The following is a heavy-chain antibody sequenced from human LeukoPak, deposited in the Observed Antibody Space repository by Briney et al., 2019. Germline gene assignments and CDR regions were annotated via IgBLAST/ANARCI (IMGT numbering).Heavy chain of an antibody. CDR2: INSDGSST. J-gene: IGHJ4*02. CDR1: GFTFSSYW. Sequence: GGSLRLSCAASGFTFSSYWMHWVRRAPGKGLVWVSRINSDGSSTSYADSVKGRFTISRDNAKNTLYLQMNSLRAEDTAVYYCARDTSGDPTFDYWGQGTLVTVSS. D-gene: IGHD4-17*01. V-gene: IGHV3-74*01. CDR3: ARDTSGDPTFDY.